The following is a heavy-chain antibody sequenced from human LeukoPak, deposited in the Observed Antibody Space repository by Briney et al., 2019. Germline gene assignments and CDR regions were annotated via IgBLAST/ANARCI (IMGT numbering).Heavy chain of an antibody. CDR3: ARAGVTYYDSSGSYFDY. V-gene: IGHV1-69*13. Sequence: ASVKVSCKASGGTFSSYAISWVRQAPGQGLEWMGGIIPIFGTANYAQKFQGRVTITADESTSTAYMELSSLRSEDTAVYYCARAGVTYYDSSGSYFDYWGQGTLVTVSS. D-gene: IGHD3-22*01. CDR2: IIPIFGTA. CDR1: GGTFSSYA. J-gene: IGHJ4*02.